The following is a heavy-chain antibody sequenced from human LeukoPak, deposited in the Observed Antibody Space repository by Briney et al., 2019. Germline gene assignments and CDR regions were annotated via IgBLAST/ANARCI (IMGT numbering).Heavy chain of an antibody. Sequence: PGGSLRLSCAPSGFTFSSYAMSWVRQAPGMGLEWVSTISSSGGSTHYADSVKGRVTISRDNSENRLFLQMHTLRADDTAVYYCATGPCGGDCYSGWGQGSLVTVSS. CDR3: ATGPCGGDCYSG. D-gene: IGHD2-21*02. CDR2: ISSSGGST. V-gene: IGHV3-23*01. J-gene: IGHJ4*02. CDR1: GFTFSSYA.